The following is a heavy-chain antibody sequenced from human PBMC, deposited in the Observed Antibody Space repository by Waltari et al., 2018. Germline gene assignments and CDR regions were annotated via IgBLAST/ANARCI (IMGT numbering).Heavy chain of an antibody. J-gene: IGHJ4*02. Sequence: EVQLVESGGGLVQPGRSLRLSCTVSGFTFCDYASHLLRHVPGQGLEWVEGISWNSGTRGYADSVKSRFTISRDDAKNSLYLHMNSLRPEDAAIYFCAKDLLGYCASFNTCYLDFWGQGTLVTVSS. CDR1: GFTFCDYA. CDR2: ISWNSGTR. D-gene: IGHD2-8*01. V-gene: IGHV3-9*01. CDR3: AKDLLGYCASFNTCYLDF.